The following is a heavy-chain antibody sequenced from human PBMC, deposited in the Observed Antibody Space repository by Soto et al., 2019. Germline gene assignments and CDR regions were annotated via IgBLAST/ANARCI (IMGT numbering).Heavy chain of an antibody. J-gene: IGHJ1*01. Sequence: DVQLLESGGGLVQPGGSVRLSCAASGFTFGDYAMSWVRQAPGKGLEWVSAISGNGADTSYADSVRGRFTISRDNSKDTLFLQMTGLGAEDRAVYYVGKESRGGGWFGCSSGGQGILVTASS. V-gene: IGHV3-23*01. CDR1: GFTFGDYA. D-gene: IGHD6-19*01. CDR3: GKESRGGGWFGCSS. CDR2: ISGNGADT.